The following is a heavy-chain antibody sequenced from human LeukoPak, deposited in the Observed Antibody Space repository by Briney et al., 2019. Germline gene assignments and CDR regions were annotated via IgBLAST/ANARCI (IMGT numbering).Heavy chain of an antibody. V-gene: IGHV4-59*01. J-gene: IGHJ3*02. CDR2: IYYSGS. D-gene: IGHD3-22*01. CDR3: ARPSNDSGGYGDAFDI. Sequence: SETLSLTCTVSGGSIGRYYWSWIRQSPGKGLEWIGYIYYSGSNYNPSLKSRVIISVDTSKNQLSLKLSSVTAADTAVYYCARPSNDSGGYGDAFDIWGQGTMVTVSS. CDR1: GGSIGRYY.